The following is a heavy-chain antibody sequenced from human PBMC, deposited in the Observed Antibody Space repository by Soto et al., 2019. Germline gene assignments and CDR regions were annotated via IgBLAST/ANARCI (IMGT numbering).Heavy chain of an antibody. CDR2: IIPIFGTA. CDR3: ARTPGIAAARNPYHFDY. D-gene: IGHD6-13*01. CDR1: GGTFSSYA. V-gene: IGHV1-69*13. Sequence: SVKVSCKASGGTFSSYAISWVRQAPGQGLEWMGGIIPIFGTANYAQKFQGRVTITADESTSTAYMELSSLRSEDTAVYYCARTPGIAAARNPYHFDYWGQGTLVTVSS. J-gene: IGHJ4*02.